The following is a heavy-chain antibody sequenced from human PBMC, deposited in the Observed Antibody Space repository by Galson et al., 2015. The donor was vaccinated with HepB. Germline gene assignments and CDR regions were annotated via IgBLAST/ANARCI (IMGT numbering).Heavy chain of an antibody. D-gene: IGHD3-3*01. J-gene: IGHJ6*02. CDR1: GYSFTSYW. CDR2: IYPGDSDT. Sequence: SGAEVKKPGESLKISCKGSGYSFTSYWIGWVRQMPGKGLEWMGIIYPGDSDTRYSPSFQGQVTISADKSISTAYLQWSSLKASDTAMYYCARSHYDFWSGYYTGYYYGMDVWGQGTTVTVSS. V-gene: IGHV5-51*01. CDR3: ARSHYDFWSGYYTGYYYGMDV.